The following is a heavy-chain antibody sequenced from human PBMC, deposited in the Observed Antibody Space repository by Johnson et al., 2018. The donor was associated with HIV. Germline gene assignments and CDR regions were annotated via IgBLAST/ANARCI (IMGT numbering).Heavy chain of an antibody. V-gene: IGHV3-66*01. CDR1: GFTVSSNY. Sequence: VQLVESGGGLVQPGGSLRLSCAASGFTVSSNYMSWVRQAPGKGLEWVSVIYSGGSTYYADSVKGRFTISRDTSKNTLYLQMNSLRGDDTAVYYCARDIVSLEDAFDIWGQGTMVTVSS. D-gene: IGHD3-16*02. J-gene: IGHJ3*02. CDR2: IYSGGST. CDR3: ARDIVSLEDAFDI.